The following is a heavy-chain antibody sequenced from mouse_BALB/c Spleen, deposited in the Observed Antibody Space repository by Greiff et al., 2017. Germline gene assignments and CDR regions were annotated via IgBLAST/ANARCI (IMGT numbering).Heavy chain of an antibody. CDR2: IRNKANGYTT. D-gene: IGHD2-1*01. CDR3: ARDNGNYPYYFDY. Sequence: EVKVVESGGGLVQPGGSLRLSCATSGFTFTDYYMSWVRQPPGKALEWLGFIRNKANGYTTEYSASVKGRFTISRDNSQSILYLQMNTLRAEDSATYYCARDNGNYPYYFDYWGQGTTLTVSS. CDR1: GFTFTDYY. J-gene: IGHJ2*01. V-gene: IGHV7-3*02.